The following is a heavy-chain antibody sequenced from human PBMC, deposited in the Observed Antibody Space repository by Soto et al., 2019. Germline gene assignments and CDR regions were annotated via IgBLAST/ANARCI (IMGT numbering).Heavy chain of an antibody. Sequence: ASVKFSCNAAGYTFTSYYVHWVRQAPGQVLEWRGIIIRSGGSASYXXKFQGRVXXTRDTSTSTGXMELSXRRSEDTAVYYCARYLLPGRGGLRAFDIXX. J-gene: IGHJ3*02. CDR1: GYTFTSYY. CDR2: IIRSGGSA. D-gene: IGHD3-10*01. V-gene: IGHV1-46*03. CDR3: ARYLLPGRGGLRAFDI.